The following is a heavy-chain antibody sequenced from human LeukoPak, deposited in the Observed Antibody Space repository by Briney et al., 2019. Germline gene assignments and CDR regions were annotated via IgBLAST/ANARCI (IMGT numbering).Heavy chain of an antibody. Sequence: SETLSLTCTVSGGSISSSSYYWGWIRQPPGKGLEWIGTLYYSGNTYYNPSLKSRGTISVDTSKNQFPLKLTSVTAADTAVYYCARPGDGYNLGYWGQGSKVTVSS. CDR3: ARPGDGYNLGY. CDR2: LYYSGNT. CDR1: GGSISSSSYY. J-gene: IGHJ4*02. D-gene: IGHD5-24*01. V-gene: IGHV4-39*01.